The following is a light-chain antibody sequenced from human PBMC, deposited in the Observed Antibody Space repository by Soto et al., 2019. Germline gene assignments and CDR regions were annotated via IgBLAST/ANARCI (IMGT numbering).Light chain of an antibody. V-gene: IGLV1-47*01. CDR3: AAWDDSLRGYV. CDR2: RNN. J-gene: IGLJ1*01. Sequence: QSVLTRPPSASGTPGQRVTISCSGSSSNIGSNYVYWYQQLPGTAPKLLIYRNNQRPSGVPDRFSGSKSGTSASLAISGLRSEDEADYYCAAWDDSLRGYVFGTGTKVTVL. CDR1: SSNIGSNY.